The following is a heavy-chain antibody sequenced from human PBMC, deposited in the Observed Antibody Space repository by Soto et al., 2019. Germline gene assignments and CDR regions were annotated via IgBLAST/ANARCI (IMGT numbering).Heavy chain of an antibody. J-gene: IGHJ3*02. V-gene: IGHV1-69*13. CDR3: ARGGATVTSSPGAFDI. CDR2: IIPIFGTA. Sequence: SVKVSCKASGGTFSSYAISWVRQAPGQGLEWMGGIIPIFGTANYAQKFQGRATITADESTSTAYMELSSLRSEDTAVYYCARGGATVTSSPGAFDIWGQGTMVTVSS. CDR1: GGTFSSYA. D-gene: IGHD4-4*01.